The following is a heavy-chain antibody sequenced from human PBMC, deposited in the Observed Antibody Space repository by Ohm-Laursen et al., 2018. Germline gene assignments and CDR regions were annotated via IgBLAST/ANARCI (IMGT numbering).Heavy chain of an antibody. J-gene: IGHJ3*02. D-gene: IGHD3-10*02. CDR3: ARDLMYGAFDI. CDR1: GGSISSGGYY. V-gene: IGHV4-31*01. Sequence: TLSLTCTVSGGSISSGGYYWSWIRQHPGKGLEWIGNTYHSGSTYYNPSLKSLVTLSVDTSKNQFSLNLSSVTAADTAVYYCARDLMYGAFDIWGQGTMVTVSS. CDR2: TYHSGST.